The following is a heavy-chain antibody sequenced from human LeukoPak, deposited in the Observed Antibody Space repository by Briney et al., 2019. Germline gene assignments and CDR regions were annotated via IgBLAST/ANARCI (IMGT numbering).Heavy chain of an antibody. CDR1: GGSFSGYY. D-gene: IGHD2-15*01. J-gene: IGHJ3*02. CDR3: ARGRRGGGWYWNAFDI. V-gene: IGHV4-34*01. Sequence: SETLSLTCAVYGGSFSGYYWSWIRQPPGKGLEWIGEINHSGSTNYNPSLKSRVTISVDTSKNQFSLKLSSVTAADAAVYYCARGRRGGGWYWNAFDIWGQGTMVTVSS. CDR2: INHSGST.